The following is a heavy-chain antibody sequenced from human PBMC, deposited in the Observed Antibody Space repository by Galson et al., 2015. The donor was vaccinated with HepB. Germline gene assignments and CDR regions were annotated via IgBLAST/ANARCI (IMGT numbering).Heavy chain of an antibody. J-gene: IGHJ6*02. CDR2: ISYDGSNK. CDR1: GFTFSSYG. V-gene: IGHV3-30*18. D-gene: IGHD3-22*01. Sequence: SLRLSFAASGFTFSSYGMHWVRQAPGKGLEWVAVISYDGSNKYYADSVKGRFTISRDNSKNTLYLQMNSLRAEDTAVYYCAKDRGYYDSSGLYGMDVWGQGTTVTVSS. CDR3: AKDRGYYDSSGLYGMDV.